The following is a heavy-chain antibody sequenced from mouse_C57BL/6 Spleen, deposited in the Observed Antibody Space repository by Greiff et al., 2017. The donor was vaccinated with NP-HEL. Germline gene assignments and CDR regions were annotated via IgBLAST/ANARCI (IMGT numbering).Heavy chain of an antibody. CDR3: AKGSSGYYAMYY. V-gene: IGHV1-82*01. Sequence: VQLQQSGPVLVKPGASVKISCKASGYAFSSSWMNWVKQRPGKGLEWLGRIYPGDGDTNYNGKLKGKVTLTADKYSSPSYMQISSLSSEDSAVYCCAKGSSGYYAMYYCGQGTSVTVSS. J-gene: IGHJ4*01. CDR1: GYAFSSSW. D-gene: IGHD1-3*01. CDR2: IYPGDGDT.